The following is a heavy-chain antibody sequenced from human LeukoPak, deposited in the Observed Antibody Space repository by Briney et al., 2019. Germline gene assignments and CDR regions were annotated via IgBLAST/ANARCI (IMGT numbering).Heavy chain of an antibody. V-gene: IGHV4-4*09. CDR1: GGSISSYY. D-gene: IGHD1-26*01. Sequence: PSESLSLTCTVSGGSISSYYWSWIRQPPGKGLEWSGYIYTSGSTNYNPSLKSRVTISVDTSKNQFSLKLSSVTAADTAVYYCARGGEGATPYYYYMDVWGKGTTVTVSS. CDR2: IYTSGST. J-gene: IGHJ6*03. CDR3: ARGGEGATPYYYYMDV.